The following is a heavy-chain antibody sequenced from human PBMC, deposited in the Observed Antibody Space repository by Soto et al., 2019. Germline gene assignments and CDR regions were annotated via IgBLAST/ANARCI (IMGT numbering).Heavy chain of an antibody. V-gene: IGHV3-48*01. Sequence: GGSLRLSCAASGFTFSSYSMNWVRQAPGKGLEWVSYISSSSSTIYYADSVKGRFTISRDNAKNSLYLQMNSLRAEDTAVYYCAREFFVGYCSSTSCPPRLPFYYYYMDVWGKGTTVTVSS. D-gene: IGHD2-2*01. CDR2: ISSSSSTI. CDR3: AREFFVGYCSSTSCPPRLPFYYYYMDV. J-gene: IGHJ6*03. CDR1: GFTFSSYS.